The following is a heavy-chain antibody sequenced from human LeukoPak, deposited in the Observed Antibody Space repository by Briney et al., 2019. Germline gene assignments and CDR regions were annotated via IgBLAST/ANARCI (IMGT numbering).Heavy chain of an antibody. CDR3: ARPLLTAYQLLRWFDP. V-gene: IGHV1-2*02. D-gene: IGHD2-2*01. J-gene: IGHJ5*02. CDR1: GYTFTGYY. Sequence: GASVKVSCKASGYTFTGYYMHWVRQAPGQGLEWMGWINPNSGGTNYAQKFQGRVTKTRDTSISTAYMELSNLRSDDTAVYYCARPLLTAYQLLRWFDPWGQGTLVTVSS. CDR2: INPNSGGT.